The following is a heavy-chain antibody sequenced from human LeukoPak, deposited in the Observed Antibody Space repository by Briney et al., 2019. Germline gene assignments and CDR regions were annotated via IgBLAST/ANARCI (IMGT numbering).Heavy chain of an antibody. Sequence: SQTLSLTCTVSSGSISSSGYYCSWIRQHPGKGLEWIGCIYYSGSTYYNPSLKSRVTISVDTSKNQFSLSLSSVAAADTAVYYCARNADMYYYVDNWGQGTLVTVSS. D-gene: IGHD3-10*01. CDR1: SGSISSSGYY. V-gene: IGHV4-31*03. CDR3: ARNADMYYYVDN. J-gene: IGHJ4*02. CDR2: IYYSGST.